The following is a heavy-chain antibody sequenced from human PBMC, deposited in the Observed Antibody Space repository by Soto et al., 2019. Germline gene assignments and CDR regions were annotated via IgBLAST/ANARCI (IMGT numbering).Heavy chain of an antibody. V-gene: IGHV1-46*01. CDR2: INPSGGST. CDR3: AREDCGGDCYYSSLAY. CDR1: GYTFTSYY. D-gene: IGHD2-21*02. J-gene: IGHJ4*02. Sequence: ASVKVSCKASGYTFTSYYMHWVRQAPGQGLEWMGIINPSGGSTSYAQKFQGRVTMTRGTSTSTVYMELSSLRSEDTAVYYCAREDCGGDCYYSSLAYWGQGTLVTVSS.